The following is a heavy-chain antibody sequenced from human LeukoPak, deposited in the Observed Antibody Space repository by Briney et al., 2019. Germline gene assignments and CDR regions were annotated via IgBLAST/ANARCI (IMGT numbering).Heavy chain of an antibody. D-gene: IGHD3-9*01. CDR2: ITYSGGDT. CDR1: GFTFSSYG. CDR3: AKRGINIFTGFEYYYMDV. Sequence: GGTLRLSCAASGFTFSSYGVTWVRQAPGKGVEWVSAITYSGGDTYYADCVKGRFTISRDNSKNTLYLQMNSLRAEDTAVYYCAKRGINIFTGFEYYYMDVWGKGTTVTISS. J-gene: IGHJ6*03. V-gene: IGHV3-23*01.